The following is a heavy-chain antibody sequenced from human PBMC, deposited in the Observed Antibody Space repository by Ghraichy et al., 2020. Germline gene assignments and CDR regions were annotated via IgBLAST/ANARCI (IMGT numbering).Heavy chain of an antibody. CDR1: GFTVSSNY. V-gene: IGHV3-53*01. J-gene: IGHJ6*02. Sequence: GVLNISCAASGFTVSSNYMSWVRQAPGKGLEWVSVIYSGGSTYYADSVKGRFTISRDNSKNTLYLQMNSLRAEDTAVYYCARGGYSSGWYRYYYGMDVWGQGTTVTVSS. CDR2: IYSGGST. D-gene: IGHD6-19*01. CDR3: ARGGYSSGWYRYYYGMDV.